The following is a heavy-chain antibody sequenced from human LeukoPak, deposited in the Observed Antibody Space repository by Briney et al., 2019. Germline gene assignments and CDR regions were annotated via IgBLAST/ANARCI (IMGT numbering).Heavy chain of an antibody. CDR2: ISSSSSYI. V-gene: IGHV3-21*01. Sequence: GGSLRLSCAASGFTFSSYSMNWVRQAPGKGLEWVSSISSSSSYIYYADSVRGRFTISRDNAKNSLYLQMNSLRAEDTAVYYCASIDCSGGSCYLPFDYWGQGTLVTVSS. CDR1: GFTFSSYS. CDR3: ASIDCSGGSCYLPFDY. D-gene: IGHD2-15*01. J-gene: IGHJ4*02.